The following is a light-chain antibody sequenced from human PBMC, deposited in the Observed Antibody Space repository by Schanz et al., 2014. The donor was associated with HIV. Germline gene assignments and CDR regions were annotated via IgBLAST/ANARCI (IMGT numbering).Light chain of an antibody. CDR3: CSYAGSSTYV. Sequence: QSVLTQPASVSGSPGQSITISCTGTSSDIGGYNYVSWYQQHPGKAPKLMIYGVTDRPSGASNRFSGSKSGNTASLTISGLQAEDEADYYCCSYAGSSTYVFGTGTKLTVL. CDR1: SSDIGGYNY. J-gene: IGLJ1*01. CDR2: GVT. V-gene: IGLV2-14*03.